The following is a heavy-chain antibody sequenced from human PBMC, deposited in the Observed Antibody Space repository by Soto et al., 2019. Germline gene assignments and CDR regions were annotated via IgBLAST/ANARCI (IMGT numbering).Heavy chain of an antibody. D-gene: IGHD6-13*01. J-gene: IGHJ4*02. Sequence: VQLVESGGGVVQPGRSLRLSCAASGFTFSDYATHWVRQAPGKGLEWVAVVSHDGRNTHYADSVKGRFTISRDSSKNTVSLEMTSLRVEDTAVYYCAKGGRQRLVTSDFNYWGQGALVTVSS. CDR1: GFTFSDYA. V-gene: IGHV3-30*18. CDR3: AKGGRQRLVTSDFNY. CDR2: VSHDGRNT.